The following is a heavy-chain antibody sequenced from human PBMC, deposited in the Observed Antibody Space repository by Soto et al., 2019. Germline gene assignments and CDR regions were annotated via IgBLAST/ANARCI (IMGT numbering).Heavy chain of an antibody. CDR2: IYHSGST. D-gene: IGHD3-22*01. J-gene: IGHJ5*02. V-gene: IGHV4-30-2*01. Sequence: SETLDLTCAVSGGSISSGGYSWSWIRQPPGKGLEWIGYIYHSGSTYYSPSLKSRVTISVDRSKNQFSLKLSSVTAADTAVYYCARVGITMSNWFDPWGQGTLVTVS. CDR1: GGSISSGGYS. CDR3: ARVGITMSNWFDP.